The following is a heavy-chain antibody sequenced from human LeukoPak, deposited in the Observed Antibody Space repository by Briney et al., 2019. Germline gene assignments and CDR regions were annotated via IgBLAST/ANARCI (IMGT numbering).Heavy chain of an antibody. D-gene: IGHD3-10*01. J-gene: IGHJ3*02. CDR3: TRVSSVGVISDAFDI. Sequence: GGSLRLSCAASGFTFGTYDMHWVRHATGKGLEWVSGIDTAGDTYYPGSVKGRFTIFRENAKNSLYLQMNSLRAGDTAVYYCTRVSSVGVISDAFDIWGQGTLVTVSS. CDR1: GFTFGTYD. V-gene: IGHV3-13*01. CDR2: IDTAGDT.